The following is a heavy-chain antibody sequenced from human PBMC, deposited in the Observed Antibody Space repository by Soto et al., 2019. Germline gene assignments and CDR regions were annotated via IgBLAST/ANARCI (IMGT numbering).Heavy chain of an antibody. Sequence: PVGSLRLSCAASGFTFSSYAMHVVRQAPGKGLEWVAVISYDGSNKYYADSVKGRFTISRDNSKNTLYLQMNSLRAEDTAVYYCARAKAAHYYYGMDVWGQGTTVTVS. J-gene: IGHJ6*02. V-gene: IGHV3-30-3*01. CDR2: ISYDGSNK. CDR1: GFTFSSYA. CDR3: ARAKAAHYYYGMDV. D-gene: IGHD6-25*01.